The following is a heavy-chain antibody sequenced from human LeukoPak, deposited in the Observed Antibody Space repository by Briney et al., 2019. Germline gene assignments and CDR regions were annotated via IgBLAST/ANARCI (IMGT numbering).Heavy chain of an antibody. Sequence: ETLSLTCAVYGGSFSGYYWSWIRQPPGKGLVWVSRINSDGSSTSYADSVKGRFTISRDNAKNTLYLQMNSLRAEDTAVYYCARARGYYMDVWGKGTTVTVSS. CDR2: INSDGSST. CDR1: GGSFSGYY. V-gene: IGHV3-74*01. J-gene: IGHJ6*03. CDR3: ARARGYYMDV.